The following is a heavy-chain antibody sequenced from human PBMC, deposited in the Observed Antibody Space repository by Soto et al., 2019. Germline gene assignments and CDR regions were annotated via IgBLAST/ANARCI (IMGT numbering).Heavy chain of an antibody. CDR3: ARMQGQVSNYYYYYMDV. CDR2: IYYSGRT. CDR1: GGSISSYY. J-gene: IGHJ6*03. Sequence: SETLSLTCTVSGGSISSYYWSWIRQPPGKGLEWIGYIYYSGRTNYNPSLKSRVTISVDTSKNQFSLKLGSVTAADTAVYYCARMQGQVSNYYYYYMDVWGKGTTVTVSS. V-gene: IGHV4-59*01.